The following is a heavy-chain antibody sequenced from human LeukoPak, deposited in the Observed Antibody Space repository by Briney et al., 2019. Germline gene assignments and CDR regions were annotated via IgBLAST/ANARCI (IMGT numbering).Heavy chain of an antibody. J-gene: IGHJ4*02. CDR3: ANQYYYGSGSPKRRYYFDY. V-gene: IGHV3-23*01. CDR1: GFTFSSYA. CDR2: ISGSGGST. D-gene: IGHD3-10*01. Sequence: PGGYLRLSCAASGFTFSSYAMSWVRQAPGKGLEWVSAISGSGGSTYYADSVKGRFTISRDNSKNTLYLQMNSLRAEDTAVYYCANQYYYGSGSPKRRYYFDYWGQGTLVTVSS.